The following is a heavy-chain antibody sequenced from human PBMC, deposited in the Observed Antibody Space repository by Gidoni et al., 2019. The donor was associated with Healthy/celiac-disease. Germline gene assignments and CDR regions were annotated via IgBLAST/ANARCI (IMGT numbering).Heavy chain of an antibody. D-gene: IGHD4-17*01. V-gene: IGHV2-5*02. CDR1: GFSLSTRGVG. CDR3: EHYPDYGGY. Sequence: HITLKESGPTLVKPTQTLTLTCTFSGFSLSTRGVGVGWIRQPPGKAMEWLALIYWDDDKRYSPSLKGRLTITKDTAKNQVVLTMTNMDLVDTATYYCEHYPDYGGYWGQGTLVTVSS. CDR2: IYWDDDK. J-gene: IGHJ4*02.